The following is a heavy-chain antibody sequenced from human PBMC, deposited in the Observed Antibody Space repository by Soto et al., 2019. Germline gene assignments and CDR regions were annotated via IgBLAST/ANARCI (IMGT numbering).Heavy chain of an antibody. CDR3: ARDRGVAVAGTYYYYGMDV. V-gene: IGHV4-59*01. D-gene: IGHD6-19*01. J-gene: IGHJ6*02. Sequence: TSETLSLTCTVSGGSISSYYWSWIRQPPGKGLEWIGYIYYSGSTNYNPSLKSRVTISVDTSKNQFSLKLSSVTAADTAVYYCARDRGVAVAGTYYYYGMDVWGQGTTVTAP. CDR2: IYYSGST. CDR1: GGSISSYY.